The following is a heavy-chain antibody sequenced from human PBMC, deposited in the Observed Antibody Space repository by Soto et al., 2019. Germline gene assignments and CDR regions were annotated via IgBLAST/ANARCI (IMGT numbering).Heavy chain of an antibody. D-gene: IGHD1-26*01. Sequence: GESLKISCKGSGYSFISYWIGWVRQMPGKGLEWMGIIYPGDSETKYSPSFQGQVTISDDKSISTAYLQWSRLKASDTAVYYCERLSGRDPSYRREVWGHGTTDTVSS. CDR2: IYPGDSET. V-gene: IGHV5-51*01. CDR3: ERLSGRDPSYRREV. J-gene: IGHJ6*02. CDR1: GYSFISYW.